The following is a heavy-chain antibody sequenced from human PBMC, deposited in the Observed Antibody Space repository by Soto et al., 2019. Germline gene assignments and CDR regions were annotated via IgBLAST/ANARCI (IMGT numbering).Heavy chain of an antibody. D-gene: IGHD3-22*01. V-gene: IGHV3-23*01. CDR3: AKVKGLYYYDSAIDY. CDR1: GFTFSSHA. Sequence: GGSLRLSCAASGFTFSSHAISWVRQAPGKGLEWVSAISGSGGSTYYADSVKGRFTISRDNSKNTLYLQMNSLRAEDTAVYYCAKVKGLYYYDSAIDYWGQGTLVTVSS. CDR2: ISGSGGST. J-gene: IGHJ4*02.